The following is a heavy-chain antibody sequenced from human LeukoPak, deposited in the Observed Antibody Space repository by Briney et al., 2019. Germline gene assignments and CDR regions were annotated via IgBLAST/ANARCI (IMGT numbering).Heavy chain of an antibody. CDR3: ARIKSYYDSSGLSAFDI. CDR2: INTGNGNT. J-gene: IGHJ3*02. Sequence: ASVKVSCKASGYTFTSYGMHWVCQAPGQRLEWVGWINTGNGNTKYSQKFQGRVTITRDTSASTAYMELSSLRSEDTAVYYCARIKSYYDSSGLSAFDIWGQGTMVTVSS. V-gene: IGHV1-3*04. CDR1: GYTFTSYG. D-gene: IGHD3-22*01.